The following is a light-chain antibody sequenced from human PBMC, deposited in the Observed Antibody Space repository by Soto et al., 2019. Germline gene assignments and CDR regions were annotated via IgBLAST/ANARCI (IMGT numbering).Light chain of an antibody. V-gene: IGLV2-23*01. CDR1: SSDVGSYNL. Sequence: HSVLTQPSSVSGSPLRSITFSFTGTSSDVGSYNLVSWYQQHPGKAPKLMIYEGSKRPSGVSNRFSGSKSGNTASLTISGLQAEDEADYYCCSYAGSSTPYVFGTGTKVTVL. J-gene: IGLJ1*01. CDR3: CSYAGSSTPYV. CDR2: EGS.